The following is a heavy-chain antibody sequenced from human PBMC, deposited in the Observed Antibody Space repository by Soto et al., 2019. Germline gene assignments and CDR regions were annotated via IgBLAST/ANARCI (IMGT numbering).Heavy chain of an antibody. CDR2: IRSKAYGGTT. D-gene: IGHD3-22*01. J-gene: IGHJ4*02. V-gene: IGHV3-49*03. CDR1: GFTFGDYA. Sequence: GGSLRLSCTASGFTFGDYAMSWFRQAPGKGLEWVGFIRSKAYGGTTEYAASVKGRFTISRDDSKSIAYLQMNSLKTEDTAVYYCTRDWGTMIVDAGGQGTLVTVAS. CDR3: TRDWGTMIVDA.